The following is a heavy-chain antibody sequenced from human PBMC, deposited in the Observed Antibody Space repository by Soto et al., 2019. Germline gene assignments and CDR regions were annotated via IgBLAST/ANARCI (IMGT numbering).Heavy chain of an antibody. D-gene: IGHD3-3*01. CDR2: ISSSGSTI. V-gene: IGHV3-48*03. Sequence: GGSLRLSCAASGFTFSSYEMNWVRQAPGKGLEWVSYISSSGSTIYYADSVKGRFTISRDNAKNSLYLQMNSLRAEDTAVYYCAREKKTYYDFWSGYDYWGQGTLVTVSS. CDR1: GFTFSSYE. J-gene: IGHJ4*02. CDR3: AREKKTYYDFWSGYDY.